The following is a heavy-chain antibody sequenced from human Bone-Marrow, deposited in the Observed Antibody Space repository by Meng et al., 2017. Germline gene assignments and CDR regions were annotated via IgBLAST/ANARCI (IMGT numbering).Heavy chain of an antibody. D-gene: IGHD6-25*01. J-gene: IGHJ4*02. CDR1: GYTFISSH. CDR2: MNPNSGTA. CDR3: ARRKDSSDYYIFAS. V-gene: IGHV1-8*02. Sequence: VQYWAEVKKPGASVKVSCKASGYTFISSHINWVRQAVGQGLEWLGWMNPNSGTAVYAQSFQGRVTMTRDTSTDTAYLELSSLRSEDTALYYCARRKDSSDYYIFASWGQGTLVTVSS.